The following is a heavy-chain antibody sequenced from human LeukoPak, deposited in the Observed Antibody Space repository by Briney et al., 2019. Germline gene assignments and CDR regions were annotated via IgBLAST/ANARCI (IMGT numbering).Heavy chain of an antibody. Sequence: PSETLSLACTVSGYSISYGYYWGWIRQPPGKGLEWIGNVYHSGSTHYNPSLKSRVTIAVDTSKNQFSLKLSSVTAADTAVYYCAREQGDAESPGIVDYWGQGTLVTVSS. CDR1: GYSISYGYY. J-gene: IGHJ4*02. CDR3: AREQGDAESPGIVDY. CDR2: VYHSGST. D-gene: IGHD2-15*01. V-gene: IGHV4-38-2*02.